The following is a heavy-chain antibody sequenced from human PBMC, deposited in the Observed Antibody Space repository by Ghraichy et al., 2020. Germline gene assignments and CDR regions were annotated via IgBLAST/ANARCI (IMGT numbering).Heavy chain of an antibody. V-gene: IGHV3-33*08. Sequence: RLSCAASGFTFSSYGMHWVRQAPGKGLEWVAVIWYDGSNKYYADSVKGRFTISRDNSKNTLYLQMNSLRAEDTAVYYCARGRDYGDYPPFDYWGQGTLVTVSS. CDR1: GFTFSSYG. CDR2: IWYDGSNK. D-gene: IGHD4-17*01. CDR3: ARGRDYGDYPPFDY. J-gene: IGHJ4*02.